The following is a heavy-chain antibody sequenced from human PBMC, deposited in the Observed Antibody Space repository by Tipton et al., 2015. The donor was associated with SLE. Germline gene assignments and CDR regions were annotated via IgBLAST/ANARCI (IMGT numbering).Heavy chain of an antibody. J-gene: IGHJ4*02. D-gene: IGHD3-3*01. CDR1: GFTFSDYA. Sequence: SLRLSCAASGFTFSDYAMSWVRQAPGKGLEWVSAISGAGDFTYQPASLKGRFTISRDNFQNTLYLEVNSLRAEDTARYYCAKGPDNFWSGYYYFDHWGLGTLLTVSS. CDR2: ISGAGDFT. V-gene: IGHV3-23*01. CDR3: AKGPDNFWSGYYYFDH.